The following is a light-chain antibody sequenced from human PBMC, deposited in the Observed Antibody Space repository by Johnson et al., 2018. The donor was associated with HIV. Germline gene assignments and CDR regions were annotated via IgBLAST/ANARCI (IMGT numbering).Light chain of an antibody. J-gene: IGLJ1*01. CDR3: GVWDASLSPHYV. Sequence: QSVLTQPPSVSAAPGQRVSISCSGNSSNIENYFVSWYQQLPGAAPRLLIYEDNKRPSGIPDRFSGSKSGASATLGITGLQTGDEADYYCGVWDASLSPHYVFGTGTTVIVL. CDR1: SSNIENYF. V-gene: IGLV1-51*02. CDR2: EDN.